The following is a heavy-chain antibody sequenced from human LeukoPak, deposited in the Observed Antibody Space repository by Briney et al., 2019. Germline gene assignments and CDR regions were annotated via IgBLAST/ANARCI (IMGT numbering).Heavy chain of an antibody. CDR1: GGSISSGSYY. CDR2: IYTSGST. D-gene: IGHD2-15*01. J-gene: IGHJ4*02. V-gene: IGHV4-61*02. CDR3: AKVGYCDAGPCYFDS. Sequence: SETLSLTCTVSGGSISSGSYYWSWIRQPAGKGLEWIGRIYTSGSTNYNPSLKSRVTISVDTSKNQFSLKLSSVTAADTAVYYCAKVGYCDAGPCYFDSWGQGTLVTVSS.